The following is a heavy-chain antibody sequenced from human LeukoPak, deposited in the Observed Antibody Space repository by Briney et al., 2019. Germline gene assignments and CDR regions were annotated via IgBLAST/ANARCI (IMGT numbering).Heavy chain of an antibody. Sequence: SETLSLTCAVYGGSFSGYYWSWIRQPPGKGLEWIGEINHSGSTNYNPSLKSRVTISVDTSKNQFSLNLSSVTAADTAVYYCARWNSAYCGGDCYSNWFDPWGQGTLVTVSS. CDR3: ARWNSAYCGGDCYSNWFDP. V-gene: IGHV4-34*01. D-gene: IGHD2-21*02. CDR2: INHSGST. J-gene: IGHJ5*02. CDR1: GGSFSGYY.